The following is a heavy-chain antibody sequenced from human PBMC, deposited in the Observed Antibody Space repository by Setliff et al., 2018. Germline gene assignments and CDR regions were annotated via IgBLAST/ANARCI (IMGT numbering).Heavy chain of an antibody. CDR3: ARGQDDIWYLGLYYYGMDV. D-gene: IGHD3-9*01. CDR1: GYTFINYE. J-gene: IGHJ6*02. Sequence: ASVKVSCKASGYTFINYEINWVRQATGQGLEWMGGMNTNTGNPTYAQGFTGRFVFSLDTSVSTAYLQIRSLKAEDTAVYYCARGQDDIWYLGLYYYGMDVWGQGTTVTVSS. CDR2: MNTNTGNP. V-gene: IGHV7-4-1*01.